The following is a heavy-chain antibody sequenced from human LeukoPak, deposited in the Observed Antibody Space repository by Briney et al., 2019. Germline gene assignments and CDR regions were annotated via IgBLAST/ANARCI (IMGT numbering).Heavy chain of an antibody. Sequence: GESLRLSCAASGFTFDDYGMSWVRQDPGKGLEWVSGINWNGGSTGYADSVKGRFTISRDNAKNSLYLQMNSLRAEDTALYYCARVGYDSTPTWGDAFDIWGQGTMVTVSS. D-gene: IGHD3-22*01. CDR2: INWNGGST. CDR3: ARVGYDSTPTWGDAFDI. CDR1: GFTFDDYG. J-gene: IGHJ3*02. V-gene: IGHV3-20*04.